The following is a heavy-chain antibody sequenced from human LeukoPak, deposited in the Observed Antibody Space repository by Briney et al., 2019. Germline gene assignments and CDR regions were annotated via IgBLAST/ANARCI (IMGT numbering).Heavy chain of an antibody. V-gene: IGHV4-59*01. J-gene: IGHJ4*02. CDR3: ARTILEYYYDSNGRYYFDY. CDR1: GGSLSSFY. D-gene: IGHD3-22*01. CDR2: IYHSGST. Sequence: PSETLSLTCTVSGGSLSSFYWSWIRQPPGKGLEWIGYIYHSGSTNYNASLESRVTISLGTSNNQFSLKLSSVTAADTAVYYCARTILEYYYDSNGRYYFDYWGQGTLVTVSS.